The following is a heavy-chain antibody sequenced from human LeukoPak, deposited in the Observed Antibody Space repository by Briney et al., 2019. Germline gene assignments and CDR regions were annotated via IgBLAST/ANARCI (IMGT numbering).Heavy chain of an antibody. V-gene: IGHV1-69*01. J-gene: IGHJ4*02. CDR2: IIPIFGTA. Sequence: SVKVSCKASVGTLSSYAISWVRQAPGQALGWMGGIIPIFGTANYAQKFQGRVTITADESTSTAYMELSSLRSEDTAVYYCARSQGEGGYSSSWYVDYWGQGTLVTVSS. CDR1: VGTLSSYA. D-gene: IGHD6-13*01. CDR3: ARSQGEGGYSSSWYVDY.